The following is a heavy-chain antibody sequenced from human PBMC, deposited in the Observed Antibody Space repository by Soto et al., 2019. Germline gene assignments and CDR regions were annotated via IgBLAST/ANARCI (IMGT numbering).Heavy chain of an antibody. Sequence: GASVKVSCKTSGYTFTAYGLAWLRQAPGQRPEWMGWVSTNNADTNYAQKFQGRVTMTTETSTRTTYMELRRLRSDDTAVYYCARELNTDPSAYYSFAYWGQGTLVTVSS. J-gene: IGHJ4*02. CDR1: GYTFTAYG. V-gene: IGHV1-18*01. CDR2: VSTNNADT. CDR3: ARELNTDPSAYYSFAY. D-gene: IGHD3-22*01.